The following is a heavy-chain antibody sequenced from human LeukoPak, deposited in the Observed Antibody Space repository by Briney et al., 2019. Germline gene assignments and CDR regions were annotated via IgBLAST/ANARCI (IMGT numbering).Heavy chain of an antibody. CDR1: GFTFSSYE. Sequence: GRSLRLSCAASGFTFSSYEMNWGPQAPGKGRDWVAYMTSGGSTIYYADSVKGRFTISRDNAKNSLYLQMNSLRDEDTAVYYCARGEVGLTTVTVFDYWGQGTLVTVSS. J-gene: IGHJ4*02. V-gene: IGHV3-48*03. D-gene: IGHD4-17*01. CDR3: ARGEVGLTTVTVFDY. CDR2: MTSGGSTI.